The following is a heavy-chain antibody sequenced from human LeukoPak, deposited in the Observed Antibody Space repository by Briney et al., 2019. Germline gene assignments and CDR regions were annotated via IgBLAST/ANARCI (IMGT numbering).Heavy chain of an antibody. Sequence: GGSLRLSCAASGFTFSSYAMSWVRQAPGEGLEWVSTISGSGGSPYYADSVKGRFTISRDNSKNTLYLQMNSLRAEDTAVYYCARAVGYGAASYGFDTWGQGTMVTVSS. CDR3: ARAVGYGAASYGFDT. CDR1: GFTFSSYA. D-gene: IGHD3-10*01. V-gene: IGHV3-23*01. J-gene: IGHJ3*02. CDR2: ISGSGGSP.